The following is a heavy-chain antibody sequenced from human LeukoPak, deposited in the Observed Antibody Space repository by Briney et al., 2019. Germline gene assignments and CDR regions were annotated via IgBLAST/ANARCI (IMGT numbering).Heavy chain of an antibody. J-gene: IGHJ6*02. D-gene: IGHD2-15*01. CDR1: GYTFTSYD. CDR3: ARGLVYYSGGSCYSFRYYSYYGMDV. Sequence: ASVKVSCKASGYTFTSYDINWVRQATGQGLEWMGWMNPNSGNTGYAQKFQGRVTITRNSSISTAYMEMSSLRSEDTAVYSRARGLVYYSGGSCYSFRYYSYYGMDVWGQGPRSPSP. CDR2: MNPNSGNT. V-gene: IGHV1-8*01.